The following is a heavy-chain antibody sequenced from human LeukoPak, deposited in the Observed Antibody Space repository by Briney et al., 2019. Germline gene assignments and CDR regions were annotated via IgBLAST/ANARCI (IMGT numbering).Heavy chain of an antibody. V-gene: IGHV4-30-2*01. CDR2: IYHSGST. CDR1: GGSISSGGYY. Sequence: SETLSLTCTVSGGSISSGGYYWSWIRQPPGKGLEGIGYIYHSGSTYYNPSLKSRVTISVDRSKNQFSLKLSSVTAADTAVYYCARAPGRTSCSDYWGQGTLVTVSS. D-gene: IGHD2-2*01. J-gene: IGHJ4*02. CDR3: ARAPGRTSCSDY.